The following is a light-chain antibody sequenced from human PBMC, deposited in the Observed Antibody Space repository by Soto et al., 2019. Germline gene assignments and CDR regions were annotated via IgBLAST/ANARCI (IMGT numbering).Light chain of an antibody. V-gene: IGKV1-6*02. Sequence: IQITQSPSSRSASVRDRVTITCRASQDIGNDLGWYQQKPGKAPNLLIYAASSLRSGVPSRFSGSGSGKHFTLTINSLKAEDSATYFCIQDYTYTWTVGTGNKVDIK. CDR1: QDIGND. CDR3: IQDYTYTWT. CDR2: AAS. J-gene: IGKJ1*01.